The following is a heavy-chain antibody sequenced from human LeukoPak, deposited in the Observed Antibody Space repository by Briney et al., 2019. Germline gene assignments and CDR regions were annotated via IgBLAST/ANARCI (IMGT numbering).Heavy chain of an antibody. V-gene: IGHV1-46*01. CDR3: ARTHSDRGAGTFDAFDI. CDR1: GYTFTNWY. CDR2: INPSGGNT. Sequence: ASVTVSCKASGYTFTNWYIHWVRQAPGQGLEWMGIINPSGGNTSYAQKFQGRVTVTRDMSTSTANMELSSLRSEDTAVYYCARTHSDRGAGTFDAFDIWGQGTMVTVSS. J-gene: IGHJ3*02. D-gene: IGHD1-1*01.